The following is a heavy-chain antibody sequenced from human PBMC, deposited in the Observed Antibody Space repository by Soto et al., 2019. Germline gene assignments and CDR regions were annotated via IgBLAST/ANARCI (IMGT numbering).Heavy chain of an antibody. Sequence: GESLKISCKGSGYSLTSYWISWVRQMPGKGLEWMGRIDPSDSYTNYSPSFQGHVTISADKSISTAYLQWSSLKASDTAMYYCARLPRIAAAGRPPLHYYGMDVWGQGTTVTVSS. V-gene: IGHV5-10-1*01. J-gene: IGHJ6*02. CDR2: IDPSDSYT. CDR3: ARLPRIAAAGRPPLHYYGMDV. CDR1: GYSLTSYW. D-gene: IGHD6-13*01.